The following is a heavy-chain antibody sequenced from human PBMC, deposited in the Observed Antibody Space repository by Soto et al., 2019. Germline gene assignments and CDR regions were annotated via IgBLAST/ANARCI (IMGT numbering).Heavy chain of an antibody. CDR2: IYYSGST. D-gene: IGHD4-17*01. J-gene: IGHJ6*02. V-gene: IGHV4-59*08. Sequence: SETLSLTCTVSGGSISSYYWSWIRQPPGKGLEWIGYIYYSGSTNYNPSLKSRVTISVDTSKNQFSLKLSSVTAADTAVYYCARHSATVTTFLGMDVWGQGTTVTVSS. CDR1: GGSISSYY. CDR3: ARHSATVTTFLGMDV.